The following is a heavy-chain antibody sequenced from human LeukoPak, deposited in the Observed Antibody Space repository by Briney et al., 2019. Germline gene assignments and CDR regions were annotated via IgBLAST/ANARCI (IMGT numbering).Heavy chain of an antibody. V-gene: IGHV4-61*02. CDR1: GGSISSGSYY. CDR3: ARDAHDYSNYGWFDP. CDR2: IYTSGST. Sequence: PSETLSLTCTVSGGSISSGSYYWSWIRQPAGKGLEWIGRIYTSGSTNYNPSLKSRVTISVDTSKNQFSLKLSSVTAADTAVYYCARDAHDYSNYGWFDPWGQGTLVTVSS. J-gene: IGHJ5*02. D-gene: IGHD4-11*01.